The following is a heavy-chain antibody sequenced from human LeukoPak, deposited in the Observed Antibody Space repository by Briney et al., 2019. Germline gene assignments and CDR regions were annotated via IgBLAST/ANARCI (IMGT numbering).Heavy chain of an antibody. CDR1: GISFSGSW. V-gene: IGHV3-7*01. Sequence: GGSLRLSCGGSGISFSGSWMSWARQAPGKGPEWVANIKEDGSERYYVGSVRGRFTISRDNAKNSLHLQMNSLRVEDTAVYYCTRNEHWGQGTLVTVSS. J-gene: IGHJ4*02. CDR3: TRNEH. CDR2: IKEDGSER.